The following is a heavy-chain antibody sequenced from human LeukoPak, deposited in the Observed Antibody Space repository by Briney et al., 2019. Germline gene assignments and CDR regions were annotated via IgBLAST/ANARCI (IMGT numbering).Heavy chain of an antibody. J-gene: IGHJ6*02. CDR3: ARDGLRSPPAGLYGIDV. D-gene: IGHD1-14*01. CDR2: ISYDGSNK. V-gene: IGHV3-30-3*01. CDR1: GFTFSSYA. Sequence: PGGPLRLSCAASGFTFSSYAMHWVRQAPGKGLEWVAVISYDGSNKYYADSVKGRFTISRDNSKNTLYLQMNSLRAEDTAVYYCARDGLRSPPAGLYGIDVWGQGTTVTVSS.